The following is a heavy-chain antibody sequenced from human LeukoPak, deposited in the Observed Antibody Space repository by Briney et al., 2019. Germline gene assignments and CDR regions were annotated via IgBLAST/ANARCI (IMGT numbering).Heavy chain of an antibody. CDR2: ISSSSCI. CDR3: ARGGPGYCSGGSCYLFY. J-gene: IGHJ4*02. CDR1: GFTFSSYS. D-gene: IGHD2-15*01. V-gene: IGHV3-21*04. Sequence: GGSLRLSCAASGFTFSSYSMNWVRQAPGKGLEWVSSISSSSCIYYADSGKGRFTISRDNSKNTLYLQMNSLRAEDTAVYYCARGGPGYCSGGSCYLFYWGQGTLVTVSS.